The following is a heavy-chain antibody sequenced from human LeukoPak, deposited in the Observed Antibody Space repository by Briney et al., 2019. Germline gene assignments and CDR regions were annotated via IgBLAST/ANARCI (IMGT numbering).Heavy chain of an antibody. J-gene: IGHJ5*02. CDR2: IIPIFGTA. V-gene: IGHV1-69*06. D-gene: IGHD3-10*01. CDR3: ARDRYYYGSSDNYNWFDP. CDR1: GGTFSSYA. Sequence: SVKVSCKASGGTFSSYAISWVRQAPGQGLEWMGGIIPIFGTANYAQKFQGRVTITADKSTSTAYMELSSLRSEGTAVYYCARDRYYYGSSDNYNWFDPWGQGTLVTVSS.